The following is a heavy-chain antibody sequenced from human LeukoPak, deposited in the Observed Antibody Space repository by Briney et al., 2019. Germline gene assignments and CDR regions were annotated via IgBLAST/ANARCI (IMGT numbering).Heavy chain of an antibody. Sequence: SETLSLTCTVSGGSISSSSYYWGWIRQPPGKGLEWIGSIYYSGSTYYNPSLKSRVTISVDTSKNQFSLKLSSVTAADTAIYYCARVTGYMIEDYFDYWGQGTLVTVSS. CDR2: IYYSGST. V-gene: IGHV4-39*07. CDR3: ARVTGYMIEDYFDY. D-gene: IGHD3-22*01. J-gene: IGHJ4*02. CDR1: GGSISSSSYY.